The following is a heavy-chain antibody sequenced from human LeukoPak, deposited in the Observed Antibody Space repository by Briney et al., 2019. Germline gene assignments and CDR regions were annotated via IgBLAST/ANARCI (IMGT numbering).Heavy chain of an antibody. V-gene: IGHV3-64*02. Sequence: GGSLRLSCAASGFTFSTYAMHWVRQAPGKGLEYVAAISSDGGVTYYADSVKGRFTISRDNSKNTLYLQMGSLRAEDMAVYYCARRSLPERSGWYFPDYWGQGTLVTVSS. CDR1: GFTFSTYA. J-gene: IGHJ4*02. CDR2: ISSDGGVT. D-gene: IGHD6-19*01. CDR3: ARRSLPERSGWYFPDY.